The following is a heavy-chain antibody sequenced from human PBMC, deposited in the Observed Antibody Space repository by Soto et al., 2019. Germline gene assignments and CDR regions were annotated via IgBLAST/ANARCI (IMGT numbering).Heavy chain of an antibody. CDR2: INPKSGGT. CDR3: ARGDSTDCSSGACSFFYHRYRHV. J-gene: IGHJ6*01. V-gene: IGHV1-2*04. D-gene: IGHD2-8*02. CDR1: GYSFTDYH. Sequence: ASVKVSCKASGYSFTDYHIHWVRQAPGQGLEWLGRINPKSGGTSTAQKFQGWVTMTTDTSISTASMELTRLTSDDTAIYYCARGDSTDCSSGACSFFYHRYRHVWGQGTTVAVSS.